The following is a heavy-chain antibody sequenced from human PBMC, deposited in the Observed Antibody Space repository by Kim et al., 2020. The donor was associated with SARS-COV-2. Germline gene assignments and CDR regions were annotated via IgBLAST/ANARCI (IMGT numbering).Heavy chain of an antibody. D-gene: IGHD2-2*01. CDR2: IRGSGGST. CDR3: AKATRTERDYYYGMDV. V-gene: IGHV3-23*01. J-gene: IGHJ6*02. Sequence: GGSLRLSCAASGFTFSSYAMSWVRQAPGKGLEWVSAIRGSGGSTYYADSVKGRFTISRDNSKNTLYLQMNSLRAEDTAVYYCAKATRTERDYYYGMDVWGQGTTVTVP. CDR1: GFTFSSYA.